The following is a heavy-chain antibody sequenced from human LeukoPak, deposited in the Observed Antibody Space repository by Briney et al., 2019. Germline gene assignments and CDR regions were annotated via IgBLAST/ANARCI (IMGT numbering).Heavy chain of an antibody. CDR2: ISSSSSYI. CDR3: ARGTGAGGYSGYEFDY. D-gene: IGHD5-12*01. J-gene: IGHJ4*02. CDR1: GFTFSSYS. V-gene: IGHV3-21*01. Sequence: PGGSLRLSCAASGFTFSSYSMNWVRQAPGKGLEWVSSISSSSSYIYYADSVKGRFTISRDNAKNSLYLQMNSLRAEDTAVYYCARGTGAGGYSGYEFDYWGQGTLVTVSS.